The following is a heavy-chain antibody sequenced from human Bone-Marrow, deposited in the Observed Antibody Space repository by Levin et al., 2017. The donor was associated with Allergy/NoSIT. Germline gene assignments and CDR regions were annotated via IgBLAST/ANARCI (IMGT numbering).Heavy chain of an antibody. CDR2: ITGYGGET. V-gene: IGHV3-23*01. CDR3: AKQKGAYLDF. CDR1: GFTFSSFA. J-gene: IGHJ4*02. Sequence: GGSLRLPCAASGFTFSSFAMTWVRQAPGKGLEWVSSITGYGGETHYADSVKGRFTISRDNAKDTLYLEMNTVRAEDTAAYYCAKQKGAYLDFWGQGTLVTVSS. D-gene: IGHD1-26*01.